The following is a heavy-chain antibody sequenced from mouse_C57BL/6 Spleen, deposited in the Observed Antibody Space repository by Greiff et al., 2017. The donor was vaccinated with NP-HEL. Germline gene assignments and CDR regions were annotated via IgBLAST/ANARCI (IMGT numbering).Heavy chain of an antibody. J-gene: IGHJ3*01. CDR1: GFTFSDYY. D-gene: IGHD2-2*01. V-gene: IGHV5-16*01. Sequence: EVKVVESEGGLVQPGSSMKLSCTASGFTFSDYYMAWVRQVPEKGLEWVANINYDGSSTYYLDSLKSRFIISRDNAKNILYLQMSSLKSEDTATYYCARYGYGFAYWGQGTLVTVSA. CDR3: ARYGYGFAY. CDR2: INYDGSST.